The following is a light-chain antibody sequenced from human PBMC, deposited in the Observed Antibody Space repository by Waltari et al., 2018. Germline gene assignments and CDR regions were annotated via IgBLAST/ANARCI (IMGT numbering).Light chain of an antibody. CDR3: QTYDGTTIL. Sequence: WYQQRPGQSPVLFIYQDNNRPSVIPERFSGSGSGTTATLTISGTQVGDEADYYCQTYDGTTILFGGGTKLTVL. CDR2: QDN. V-gene: IGLV3-1*01. J-gene: IGLJ2*01.